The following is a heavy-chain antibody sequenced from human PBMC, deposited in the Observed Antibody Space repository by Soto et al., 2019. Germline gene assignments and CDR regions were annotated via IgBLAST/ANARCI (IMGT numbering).Heavy chain of an antibody. J-gene: IGHJ6*02. CDR1: GYTFTSYG. V-gene: IGHV1-8*01. CDR3: ARGFDLGYCISTSCYDYYGMDV. CDR2: MNPNSGNT. D-gene: IGHD2-2*01. Sequence: ASVKVSCEASGYTFTSYGLSWVRQATGQGLEWMGWMNPNSGNTGYAQKFQGRVTMTRNTSISTAYMELSSLRSEDTAVYYCARGFDLGYCISTSCYDYYGMDVWGQGTTVTVSS.